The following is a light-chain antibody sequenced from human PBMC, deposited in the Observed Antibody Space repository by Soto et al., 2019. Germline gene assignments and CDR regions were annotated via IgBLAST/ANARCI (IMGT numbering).Light chain of an antibody. J-gene: IGKJ4*01. Sequence: EIVITQSPATVSVSPGERATLSCRASRNINRKLAWYQQKPGQAPRLLISGASTRATGIPARFSGSGSGTEFTLTISSLQSEDFAVYYCQQYYDYPPLIFGGGTKVEIK. CDR2: GAS. CDR3: QQYYDYPPLI. V-gene: IGKV3-15*01. CDR1: RNINRK.